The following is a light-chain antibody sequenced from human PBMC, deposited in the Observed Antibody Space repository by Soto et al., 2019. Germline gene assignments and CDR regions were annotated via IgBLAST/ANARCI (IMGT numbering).Light chain of an antibody. CDR2: AAS. Sequence: DIQMTQPPSSLSASVGHRDTITCRASQGISNYLAWYQQKPWKVPKLLIYAASTLQSRVPSRYSGSRSGTVFTVTISSLQTEDVVTYYCQKYNRAPVTFGPGTKVDI. CDR3: QKYNRAPVT. CDR1: QGISNY. V-gene: IGKV1-27*01. J-gene: IGKJ3*01.